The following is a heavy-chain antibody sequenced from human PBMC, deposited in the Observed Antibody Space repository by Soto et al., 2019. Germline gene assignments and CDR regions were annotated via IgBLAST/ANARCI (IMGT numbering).Heavy chain of an antibody. CDR1: GFTFSSYW. Sequence: EVHLVESGGGLVQPGGSLRLSCAASGFTFSSYWMSWVRQAPGKGLEWVANIKKDESEKYYVDSVKGRFTISRDNAKNSLYLQMNSLRAEDTAVYYCTSDSTSIDYWGQGTLVTVSS. CDR3: TSDSTSIDY. CDR2: IKKDESEK. V-gene: IGHV3-7*01. J-gene: IGHJ4*02.